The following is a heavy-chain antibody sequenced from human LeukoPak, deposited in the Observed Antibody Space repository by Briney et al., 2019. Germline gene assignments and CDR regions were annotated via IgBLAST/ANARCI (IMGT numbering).Heavy chain of an antibody. V-gene: IGHV4-59*01. CDR1: GGSITSYY. Sequence: PSETLSLTCTVSGGSITSYYWSWIRQPPGKGLECIVSIYYSYSTNYNPSLKSRVTISVDTSKNQFTLKLSSVTAADTALYCCGRDNGYRYDYWGQGTLVTVSS. D-gene: IGHD5-18*01. CDR3: GRDNGYRYDY. J-gene: IGHJ4*02. CDR2: IYYSYST.